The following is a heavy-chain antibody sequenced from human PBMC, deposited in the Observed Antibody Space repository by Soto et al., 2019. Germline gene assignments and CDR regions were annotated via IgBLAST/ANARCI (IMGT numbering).Heavy chain of an antibody. Sequence: QVQLVQSGAEVKKPGSSVKVSCKASGGTFSSYTISWVRQAPGQGLEWMGRIIPILGIANYAQKFQGRVTITADKSTSTAYMELSSLRSEDTAVYYCARITMVRGVQDYWGQGTLVTVSS. V-gene: IGHV1-69*02. CDR1: GGTFSSYT. D-gene: IGHD3-10*01. CDR3: ARITMVRGVQDY. CDR2: IIPILGIA. J-gene: IGHJ4*02.